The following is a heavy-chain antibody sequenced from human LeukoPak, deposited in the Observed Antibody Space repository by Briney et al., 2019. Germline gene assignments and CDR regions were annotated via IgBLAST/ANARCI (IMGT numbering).Heavy chain of an antibody. CDR3: ARVVHSSSSLYYYYMDV. CDR2: INPNSGGT. D-gene: IGHD6-6*01. V-gene: IGHV1-2*02. J-gene: IGHJ6*03. CDR1: GYTFTGYY. Sequence: ASVKVSCKASGYTFTGYYMHWVRQAPGQGLEWMGWINPNSGGTNYAQKFQGRVTTTRDTSISTAYMELSRLRSDDTAVYYCARVVHSSSSLYYYYMDVWGEGTTVTVSS.